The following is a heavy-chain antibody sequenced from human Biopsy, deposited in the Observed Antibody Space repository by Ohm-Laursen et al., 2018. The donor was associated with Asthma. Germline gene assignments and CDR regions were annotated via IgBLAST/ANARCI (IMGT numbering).Heavy chain of an antibody. CDR2: ISVYNGNT. CDR1: GYTFNSAG. J-gene: IGHJ6*02. D-gene: IGHD3-10*01. V-gene: IGHV1-18*01. Sequence: GASVKVSRKTSGYTFNSAGITWVRQAPGQGLEWMGWISVYNGNTKVAQKLQDRVTMITDTSTSTAYMELRSLRSDDTAVYFRARAVDYSHYYGIDVWGQGTTVTVS. CDR3: ARAVDYSHYYGIDV.